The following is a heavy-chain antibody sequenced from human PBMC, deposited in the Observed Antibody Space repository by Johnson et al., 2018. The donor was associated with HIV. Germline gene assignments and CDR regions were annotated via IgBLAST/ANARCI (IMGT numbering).Heavy chain of an antibody. J-gene: IGHJ3*01. D-gene: IGHD2-15*01. CDR1: GFTFDYYG. CDR2: INWNGGSA. CDR3: ARDPWYCRGGNCFLNAFDV. V-gene: IGHV3-20*04. Sequence: EVQLVESGGGVVRPGGSLRLSCAASGFTFDYYGMNWVRQAPGKGLEWVSGINWNGGSATYATSVKGRFTISRDNAKNSLYLQMNSLRAEDTALYYCARDPWYCRGGNCFLNAFDVWGQGTMVTVSS.